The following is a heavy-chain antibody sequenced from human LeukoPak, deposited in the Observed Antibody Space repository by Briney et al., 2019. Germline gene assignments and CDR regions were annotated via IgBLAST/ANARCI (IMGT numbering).Heavy chain of an antibody. Sequence: PGGSLRLSCAASGFTFSSYAMSWVRQAPGKGLEWVSAISGSGGSTYYADSVKGRFTISRDNSRNTLYLQMSSLTAEDTAVYYCAKYLQPSGSPYALDFWGQGTMVTVSS. CDR1: GFTFSSYA. V-gene: IGHV3-23*01. CDR2: ISGSGGST. J-gene: IGHJ3*01. CDR3: AKYLQPSGSPYALDF. D-gene: IGHD5-12*01.